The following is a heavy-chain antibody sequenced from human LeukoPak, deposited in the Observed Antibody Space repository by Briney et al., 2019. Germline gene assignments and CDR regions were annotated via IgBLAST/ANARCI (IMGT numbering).Heavy chain of an antibody. CDR1: GFTFSTYT. V-gene: IGHV3-21*01. Sequence: KAGGSLRLSCAGSGFTFSTYTMSWVRQAPGKGLEWVSSISSSGRKIYYADSVKGRFTISRDNAKNSLYLQMNSLRAEDTAVYYCARDLAFTIFPPKNWFDPWGQGTLVTVSS. CDR3: ARDLAFTIFPPKNWFDP. J-gene: IGHJ5*02. D-gene: IGHD3-3*01. CDR2: ISSSGRKI.